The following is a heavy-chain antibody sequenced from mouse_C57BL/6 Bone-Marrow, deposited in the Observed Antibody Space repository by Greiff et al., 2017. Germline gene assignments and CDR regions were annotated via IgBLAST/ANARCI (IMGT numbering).Heavy chain of an antibody. D-gene: IGHD2-3*01. V-gene: IGHV1-26*01. Sequence: VQLQQSGPELVKPGASVKISCKASGYTFTDYYMNWVKQSHGKSLEWIGDINPNNGGTSYNQKFKGKATLTVDKSSSTAYMELRSLTSADSAVYYCAREGFDGYLYYYAMDYWGQGTSVTVSS. CDR2: INPNNGGT. J-gene: IGHJ4*01. CDR3: AREGFDGYLYYYAMDY. CDR1: GYTFTDYY.